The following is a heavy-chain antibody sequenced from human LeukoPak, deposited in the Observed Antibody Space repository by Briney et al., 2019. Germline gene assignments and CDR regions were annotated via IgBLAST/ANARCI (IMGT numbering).Heavy chain of an antibody. CDR3: ARGGFSSSWSKS. D-gene: IGHD6-13*01. V-gene: IGHV3-48*03. Sequence: GGSLRLSCAASGFTFSSYEMNWVRQAPGKGLEWVSYISSSGSTIYYADSVKGRFTISRDNAKNSLYLQMNSLRAEDTAVYYCARGGFSSSWSKSWGQGTLVTVSS. J-gene: IGHJ4*02. CDR2: ISSSGSTI. CDR1: GFTFSSYE.